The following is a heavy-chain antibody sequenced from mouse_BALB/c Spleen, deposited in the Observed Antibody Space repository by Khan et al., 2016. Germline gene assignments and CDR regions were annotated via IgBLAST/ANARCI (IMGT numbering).Heavy chain of an antibody. Sequence: VQLQEPGAELARPGASVKLSCKASGYTFTSNTMHWVKQRPGQGLEWIGYIDPRSSYTNYNQKFKDKATLTADKSSSTAYMQLSSLTSEDSAVYDCARRTTGYAMDYWGQGTSVTVSS. D-gene: IGHD2-14*01. J-gene: IGHJ4*01. CDR1: GYTFTSNT. V-gene: IGHV1-4*01. CDR2: IDPRSSYT. CDR3: ARRTTGYAMDY.